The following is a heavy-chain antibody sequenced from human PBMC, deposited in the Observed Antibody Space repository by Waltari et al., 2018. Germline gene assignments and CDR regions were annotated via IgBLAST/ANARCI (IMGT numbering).Heavy chain of an antibody. CDR1: GGSFSGYY. D-gene: IGHD1-26*01. J-gene: IGHJ4*02. Sequence: QVQLQQWGAGLLKPSETLSLTCGVSGGSFSGYYWGWIRQPPGKGLEWIGGVDHGGSATYHPSLKSRVTMSVVTSSNQFSLKMISVTAADTAVYYCARGNGGYSDWGPGALVAVSS. V-gene: IGHV4-34*02. CDR2: VDHGGSA. CDR3: ARGNGGYSD.